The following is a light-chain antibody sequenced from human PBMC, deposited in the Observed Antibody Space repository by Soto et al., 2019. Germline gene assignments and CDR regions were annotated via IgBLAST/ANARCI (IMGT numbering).Light chain of an antibody. J-gene: IGKJ5*01. CDR1: QSISSY. CDR2: AAS. V-gene: IGKV1-39*01. CDR3: QQSYSTPRFN. Sequence: DIQMTQSPSSLSASVGDRVTITCRASQSISSYLNWYQQKPGKAPKLLIYAASSLQSGVPSRFSGSASGTDFTLSISSLQPEDFATYYCQQSYSTPRFNFGQGTRLEIK.